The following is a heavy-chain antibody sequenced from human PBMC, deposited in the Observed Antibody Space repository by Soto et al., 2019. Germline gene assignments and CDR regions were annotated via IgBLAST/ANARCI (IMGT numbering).Heavy chain of an antibody. CDR1: GVPFSIYK. D-gene: IGHD3-22*01. Sequence: GGFLRPSCATSGVPFSIYKVNWFRPAPGDGLGVVASISSSSSYIYYAESVKGRFTISRDNSKNTLFLQMKSLRAEDTAVYYCARAERLYYDSSGYSYVARSLIYGMDVWGQGTTVTVSS. CDR2: ISSSSSYI. V-gene: IGHV3-21*01. J-gene: IGHJ6*02. CDR3: ARAERLYYDSSGYSYVARSLIYGMDV.